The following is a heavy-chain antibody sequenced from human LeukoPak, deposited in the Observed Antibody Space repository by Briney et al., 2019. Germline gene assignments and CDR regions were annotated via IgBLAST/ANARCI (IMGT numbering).Heavy chain of an antibody. CDR2: ISERGGST. CDR1: GLSLSKYD. CDR3: PKQGVVIRGILVIGYHQEAYHYDF. J-gene: IGHJ4*02. V-gene: IGHV3-23*01. D-gene: IGHD3-10*01. Sequence: GGSLRLFCVVSGLSLSKYDMTWVRQAPGKGLEWVSYISERGGSTTYADSVKGRFTISRETSLHTLYLQMKNLRAEDRAVYFCPKQGVVIRGILVIGYHQEAYHYDFWGQGVRVTVSS.